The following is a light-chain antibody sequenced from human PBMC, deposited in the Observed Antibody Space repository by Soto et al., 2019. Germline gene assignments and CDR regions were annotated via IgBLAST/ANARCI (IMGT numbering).Light chain of an antibody. CDR2: SNN. V-gene: IGLV1-47*02. Sequence: QSVLTQPPSASGTPGQRVTISCSGSSSNIGSNYVYWYQQLPGTAPKLLIYSNNQRPSGVPDRFSGSKSGTSASLAISGLGSEDEADYYCAAWDDSLSGYVFGTGTKLTVL. CDR3: AAWDDSLSGYV. J-gene: IGLJ1*01. CDR1: SSNIGSNY.